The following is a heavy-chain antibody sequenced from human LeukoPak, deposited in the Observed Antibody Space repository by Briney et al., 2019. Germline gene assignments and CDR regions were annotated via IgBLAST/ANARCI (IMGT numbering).Heavy chain of an antibody. D-gene: IGHD6-6*01. CDR3: ARVTQAEYSSSSADY. CDR1: GYTFTSYG. Sequence: ASVKVSCKASGYTFTSYGISWVRQAPGQGLEWMGWISAYNGNTNYAQKLQGRVTMTTDTSTSTACMELRSLRSDDTAVYYCARVTQAEYSSSSADYWGQRTLVTVSS. J-gene: IGHJ4*02. V-gene: IGHV1-18*01. CDR2: ISAYNGNT.